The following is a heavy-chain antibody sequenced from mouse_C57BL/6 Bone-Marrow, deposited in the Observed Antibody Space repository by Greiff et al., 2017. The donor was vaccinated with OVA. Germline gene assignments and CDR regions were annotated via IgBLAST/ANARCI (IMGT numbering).Heavy chain of an antibody. V-gene: IGHV5-17*01. D-gene: IGHD1-1*01. J-gene: IGHJ4*01. CDR1: GFTFSDYG. CDR2: ISSGSSTI. CDR3: ARWTVVANYAMDY. Sequence: EVQVVESGGGLVKPGGSLKLSCAASGFTFSDYGMHWVRQAPEKGLEWVAYISSGSSTIYYADTVKGRFTISRDNAKNTLFLQMTSLRSEDTAMYYCARWTVVANYAMDYWGQGTSVTVSS.